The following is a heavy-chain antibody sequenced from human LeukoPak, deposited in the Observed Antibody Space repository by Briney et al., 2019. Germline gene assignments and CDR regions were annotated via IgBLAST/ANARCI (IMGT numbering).Heavy chain of an antibody. J-gene: IGHJ4*02. V-gene: IGHV4-39*01. Sequence: PSETLSLTCTVSGGSISASSYYWGWVRQPPGKGLEWIGEINHSGSTNYNPSLKSRVTISVDTSKKQFSLKLSSVTAADPAVYYCARRGYGSGNYAYWGQGTLVTVSS. CDR1: GGSISASSYY. D-gene: IGHD3-10*01. CDR3: ARRGYGSGNYAY. CDR2: INHSGST.